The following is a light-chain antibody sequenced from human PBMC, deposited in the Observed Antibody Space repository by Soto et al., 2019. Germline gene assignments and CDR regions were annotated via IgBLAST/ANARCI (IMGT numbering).Light chain of an antibody. Sequence: QCVLTQPASVSVSAGEAITLSCTGTSSDVGNYNLVSWYQQHPGKAPKLMIYEVNKRPSGVSNRFSGSKSGNTASLTISGLQAEDEADYYCCSNGGASTTYVFGTGTKSPS. V-gene: IGLV2-23*02. J-gene: IGLJ1*01. CDR1: SSDVGNYNL. CDR3: CSNGGASTTYV. CDR2: EVN.